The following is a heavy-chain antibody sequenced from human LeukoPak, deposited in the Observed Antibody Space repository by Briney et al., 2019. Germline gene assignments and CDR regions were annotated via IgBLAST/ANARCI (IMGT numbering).Heavy chain of an antibody. CDR1: GFTVSNNY. D-gene: IGHD1-26*01. V-gene: IGHV3-53*01. J-gene: IGHJ6*02. CDR2: IYSGGGT. Sequence: GGSLRLSCAASGFTVSNNYMTWVRQAPGKGLEWVSVIYSGGGTAYAASVRGRFTISRDASKNTLYLQMNSLRAEDTAVYYCARDHGVGWVYYYYYGMDVWGQGTTVTVSS. CDR3: ARDHGVGWVYYYYYGMDV.